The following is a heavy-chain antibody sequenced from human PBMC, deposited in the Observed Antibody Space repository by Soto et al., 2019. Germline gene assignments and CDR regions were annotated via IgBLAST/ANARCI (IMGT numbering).Heavy chain of an antibody. Sequence: GGSLRLSCAASGFTFSSYAMSWVRQAPGKGLEWVSAISGSGGSTYYADSVKGRFTISRDNSKNTLYLQMNSLRAEDTAVYYCAKEPSNYYDFWSGYYTGGLRYYFDYWGQGTLVTVSS. CDR1: GFTFSSYA. V-gene: IGHV3-23*01. D-gene: IGHD3-3*01. J-gene: IGHJ4*02. CDR2: ISGSGGST. CDR3: AKEPSNYYDFWSGYYTGGLRYYFDY.